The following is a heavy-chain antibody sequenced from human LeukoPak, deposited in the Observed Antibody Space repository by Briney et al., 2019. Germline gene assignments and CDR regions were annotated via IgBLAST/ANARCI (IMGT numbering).Heavy chain of an antibody. V-gene: IGHV3-21*01. D-gene: IGHD4-11*01. CDR1: GITFTNYS. CDR3: ARDLGYSRDY. Sequence: PGGSLRLSCAASGITFTNYSMTWVRQAPGKGLEWVSAITGSGTFTDYADSVKGRFTISRDNAKNSLYLQMNTLRAEDTAVYYCARDLGYSRDYWGQGTLVTVSS. J-gene: IGHJ4*02. CDR2: ITGSGTFT.